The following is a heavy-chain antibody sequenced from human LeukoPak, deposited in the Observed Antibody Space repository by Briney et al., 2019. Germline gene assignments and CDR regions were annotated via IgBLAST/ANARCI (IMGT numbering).Heavy chain of an antibody. CDR2: ISGRGGST. D-gene: IGHD3-22*01. CDR1: GFTFSSYA. J-gene: IGHJ4*02. Sequence: TGGSPRLSCAASGFTFSSYAMSWVRQAPGKGLEWVSAISGRGGSTYYADSVKGRFTISRDNSKNTLYLQMNSLRAEDTAVYYCAKDRSTYYDSSGYPQPGDYWGQGTLVTVSS. CDR3: AKDRSTYYDSSGYPQPGDY. V-gene: IGHV3-23*01.